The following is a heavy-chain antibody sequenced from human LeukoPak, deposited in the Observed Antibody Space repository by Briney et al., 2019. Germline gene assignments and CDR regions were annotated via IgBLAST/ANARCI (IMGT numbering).Heavy chain of an antibody. CDR1: GGSFSGYY. CDR3: ARWVEEWLRYYMDV. J-gene: IGHJ6*03. V-gene: IGHV4-34*01. Sequence: SETLSLTCAVYGGSFSGYYWSWIRRPPGKGLEWIGEINHSGSTNYNPSLKSRVTISVDTSKNQFSLKLSSVTAADTAVYYCARWVEEWLRYYMDVWGKGTTVTVSS. CDR2: INHSGST. D-gene: IGHD3-3*01.